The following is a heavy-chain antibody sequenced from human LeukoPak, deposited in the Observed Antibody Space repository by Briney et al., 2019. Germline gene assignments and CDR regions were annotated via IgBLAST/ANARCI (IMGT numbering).Heavy chain of an antibody. CDR1: GFTFSTYA. V-gene: IGHV3-23*01. J-gene: IGHJ4*02. D-gene: IGHD3-10*01. CDR2: ITSGGVTT. Sequence: GGSLRLSCAASGFTFSTYAMSWVRQAPGKGREWVSSITSGGVTTYYADSVKGQFTISRDNSKNTLDLQMSGLRAEDTAVYYCARDHPDCRGKSCLLFDSWGQGMLVTVSS. CDR3: ARDHPDCRGKSCLLFDS.